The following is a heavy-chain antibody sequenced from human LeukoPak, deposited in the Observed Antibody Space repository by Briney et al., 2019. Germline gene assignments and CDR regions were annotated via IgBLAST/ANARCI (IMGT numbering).Heavy chain of an antibody. J-gene: IGHJ4*02. Sequence: ASVKVSCKASGYTFMTYDINWVRQATGQGLEWVGRMNPNSGGTNYAQKFQGGVTMTRDTSISTAYMELSRLRSDDTAVYYCARDASNTIFGVVPNFDYWGQGTLVTVSS. CDR2: MNPNSGGT. D-gene: IGHD3-3*01. CDR1: GYTFMTYD. CDR3: ARDASNTIFGVVPNFDY. V-gene: IGHV1-2*06.